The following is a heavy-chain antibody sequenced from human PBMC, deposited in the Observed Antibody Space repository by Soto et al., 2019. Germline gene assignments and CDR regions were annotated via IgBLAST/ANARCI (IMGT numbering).Heavy chain of an antibody. CDR1: GFTFSSYS. Sequence: GGSLRLSCAASGFTFSSYSMNWVRQAPGKGLEWVSSISSSSSYIYYADSVKGRFTISRDNAKNSLYLQMNSLRAEDTAVYYCARYFGPDNYYYYYYMDVWGKGTTVTVSS. D-gene: IGHD3-9*01. V-gene: IGHV3-21*01. CDR3: ARYFGPDNYYYYYYMDV. J-gene: IGHJ6*03. CDR2: ISSSSSYI.